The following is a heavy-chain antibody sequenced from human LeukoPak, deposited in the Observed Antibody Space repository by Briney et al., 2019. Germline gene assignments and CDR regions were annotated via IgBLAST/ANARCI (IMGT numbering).Heavy chain of an antibody. V-gene: IGHV3-21*01. J-gene: IGHJ6*03. Sequence: GGSLRLSCAASGFTFNNYRMNWVRQAPGKGLEWVSSISSSSTYIYYADSVKGRFTISRDNAKNSLYLQMNSLRAEDTAVYYCARGATSCHYYMDVWGKGTTVTVSS. CDR1: GFTFNNYR. CDR3: ARGATSCHYYMDV. D-gene: IGHD1-26*01. CDR2: ISSSSTYI.